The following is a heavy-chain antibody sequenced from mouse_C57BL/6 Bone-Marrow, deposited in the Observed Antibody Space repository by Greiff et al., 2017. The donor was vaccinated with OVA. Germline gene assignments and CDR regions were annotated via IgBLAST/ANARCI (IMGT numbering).Heavy chain of an antibody. D-gene: IGHD1-1*01. CDR3: ARHSDYDYGSSYWYFDV. J-gene: IGHJ1*03. Sequence: EVKVVESGGDLVKPGGSLKLSCAASGFTFSSYGMSWVRQTPDKRLEWVATISSGGSYTYYPDSVKGRFTISRDNAKNTLYLQMSSLKSEDTAMYYCARHSDYDYGSSYWYFDVWGTGTTVTVSS. CDR1: GFTFSSYG. CDR2: ISSGGSYT. V-gene: IGHV5-6*01.